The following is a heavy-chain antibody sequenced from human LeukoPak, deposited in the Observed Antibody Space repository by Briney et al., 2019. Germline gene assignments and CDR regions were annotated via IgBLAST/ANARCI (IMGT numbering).Heavy chain of an antibody. CDR2: ISYDGSNK. CDR1: GFTFSSYG. Sequence: PGGSLRLSCAASGFTFSSYGMHWVRQAPGKGLEWVAVISYDGSNKYYADSVKGRFTISRDNSKNTLYLQMNSLRAEDTAVYYCARNDYYDSSRPDYYFDYWGQGTLVTVSS. D-gene: IGHD3-22*01. V-gene: IGHV3-30*03. J-gene: IGHJ4*02. CDR3: ARNDYYDSSRPDYYFDY.